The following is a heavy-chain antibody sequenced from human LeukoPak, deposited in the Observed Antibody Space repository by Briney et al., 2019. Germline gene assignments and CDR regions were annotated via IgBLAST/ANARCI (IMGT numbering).Heavy chain of an antibody. CDR2: INHSGST. CDR3: ARGTGIVAMIDTPPFDY. J-gene: IGHJ4*02. V-gene: IGHV4-34*01. CDR1: GGSFSGYY. Sequence: PSETLSLTCAVYGGSFSGYYWNWIRQPPGKGLEWIGEINHSGSTNYNPSLKSRVTISVDTSKNQFSLKLSSVTAADTAVYYCARGTGIVAMIDTPPFDYWGQGTLVTVSS. D-gene: IGHD5-12*01.